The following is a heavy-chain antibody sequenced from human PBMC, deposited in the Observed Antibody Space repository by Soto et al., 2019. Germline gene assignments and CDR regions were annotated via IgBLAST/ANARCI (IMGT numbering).Heavy chain of an antibody. CDR3: GSVFGY. V-gene: IGHV3-74*01. D-gene: IGHD3-3*01. J-gene: IGHJ4*02. CDR1: GFTFTNYW. Sequence: GGSLRLSCAASGFTFTNYWMHWVRQGPEKGLVWVSRIDNDGIYTSYADSVKGRFTISRDNAKNTLYLETNNLRAEDTAVYYCGSVFGYWGQGSLVTVSS. CDR2: IDNDGIYT.